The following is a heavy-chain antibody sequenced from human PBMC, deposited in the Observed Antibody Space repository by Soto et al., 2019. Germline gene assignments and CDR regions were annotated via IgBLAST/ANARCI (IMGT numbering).Heavy chain of an antibody. Sequence: GGSLRLSCAASGLTFSSYAMHWVRQAPGKGLEWVAVILYDGSNKYYADSVKGRFTISRDNSKNTLSLQMNSLRVEDTAMYYCAREWNVAATGSWFDPWGQGTLVTVSS. CDR2: ILYDGSNK. CDR3: AREWNVAATGSWFDP. D-gene: IGHD6-13*01. CDR1: GLTFSSYA. J-gene: IGHJ5*02. V-gene: IGHV3-30-3*01.